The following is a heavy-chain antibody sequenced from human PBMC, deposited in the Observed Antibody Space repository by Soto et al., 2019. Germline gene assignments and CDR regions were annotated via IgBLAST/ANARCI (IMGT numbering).Heavy chain of an antibody. CDR2: IRRHTSVT. D-gene: IGHD3-22*01. CDR1: GLTLSTSS. Sequence: EVQLVASGGMLVQPGGSLRLSCAASGLTLSTSSMNWVRQAPGKGLEWISYIRRHTSVTAYADAVKGQFTISRDSAKNSLYLQMDSLRIADTAVYDCVIVADCGYYTVDRRGQGTLVTVSS. J-gene: IGHJ5*02. V-gene: IGHV3-48*01. CDR3: VIVADCGYYTVDR.